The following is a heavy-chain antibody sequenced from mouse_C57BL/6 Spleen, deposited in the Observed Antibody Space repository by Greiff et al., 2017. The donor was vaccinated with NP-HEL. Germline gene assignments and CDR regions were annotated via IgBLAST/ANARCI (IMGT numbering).Heavy chain of an antibody. D-gene: IGHD1-1*01. J-gene: IGHJ2*01. CDR1: GFTFSDYG. CDR3: ARPYYYGFDY. V-gene: IGHV5-17*01. Sequence: EVHLVESGGGLVKPGGSLKLSCAASGFTFSDYGMHWVRQAPEKGLEWVAYISSGSSTIYYADTVKGRFTISRDNAKNTLFLQMTSLRSEDTAMYYCARPYYYGFDYWGQSTTLTVSS. CDR2: ISSGSSTI.